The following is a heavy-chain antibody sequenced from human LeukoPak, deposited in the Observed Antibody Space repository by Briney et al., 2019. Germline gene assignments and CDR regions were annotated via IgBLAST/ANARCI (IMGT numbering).Heavy chain of an antibody. V-gene: IGHV3-23*01. J-gene: IGHJ4*02. CDR3: AKGGAQV. Sequence: GGSLRLSCAASGFTFSSDAMRWVRQAPGKGLEWVSAISSSGGSTYYADSVRGRFIISRDSSKNTLYLQMNSRRVEGTAVYYCAKGGAQVGGQGTLVTVSS. CDR2: ISSSGGST. D-gene: IGHD1-26*01. CDR1: GFTFSSDA.